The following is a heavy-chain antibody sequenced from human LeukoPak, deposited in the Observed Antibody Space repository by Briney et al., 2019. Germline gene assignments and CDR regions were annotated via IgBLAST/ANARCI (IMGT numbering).Heavy chain of an antibody. Sequence: GGSLRLSCAASGFTFSSYWMSWVRQAPGKGLEWVANIKKDGSEKYYVDSVKGRFTISRDNAKNSLYLQMNSLRAEDTAVYYCARAGFTFSDYFGSFFDYWGQGTLVTVSS. CDR2: IKKDGSEK. V-gene: IGHV3-7*01. D-gene: IGHD3-10*01. CDR1: GFTFSSYW. J-gene: IGHJ4*02. CDR3: ARAGFTFSDYFGSFFDY.